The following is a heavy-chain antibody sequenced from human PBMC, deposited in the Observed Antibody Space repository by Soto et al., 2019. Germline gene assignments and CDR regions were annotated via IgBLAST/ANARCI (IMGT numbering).Heavy chain of an antibody. Sequence: EVQLVESGGGLVKPGGSLRLSCAASGFTFTRYSMNWVRQAPGKGLEWVSSISSTTNYISYADSMKGRFTVSRDNAKNSLYLEMNSLSAEDTAVYYCARESEDLTSNFDYWGQGTLVTVSS. V-gene: IGHV3-21*01. CDR2: ISSTTNYI. CDR1: GFTFTRYS. J-gene: IGHJ4*02. CDR3: ARESEDLTSNFDY.